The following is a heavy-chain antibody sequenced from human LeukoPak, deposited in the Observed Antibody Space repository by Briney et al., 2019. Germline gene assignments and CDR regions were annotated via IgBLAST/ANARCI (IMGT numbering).Heavy chain of an antibody. D-gene: IGHD6-19*01. CDR1: GFTFHDYA. J-gene: IGHJ4*02. V-gene: IGHV3-43*02. Sequence: GGSLRLSCAASGFTFHDYAMHWVRQAPGKGLEWVCLIGGDGGSAYYADSVKGRFTIPRDNNKTSLFLEMNSLRTEDTALYYCVRDGSGWGDWGQGTLVTVSS. CDR3: VRDGSGWGD. CDR2: IGGDGGSA.